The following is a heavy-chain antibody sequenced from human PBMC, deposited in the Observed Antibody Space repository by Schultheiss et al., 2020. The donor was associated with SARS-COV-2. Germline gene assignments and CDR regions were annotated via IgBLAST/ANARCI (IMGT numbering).Heavy chain of an antibody. CDR2: IYYSGST. J-gene: IGHJ6*02. CDR1: GGSISSGSYY. V-gene: IGHV4-61*01. D-gene: IGHD3-3*01. Sequence: SETLSLTCTVSGGSISSGSYYWSWIRQPPGKGLEWIGYIYYSGSTNYNPSLKSRVTISVDRSKNQFSLKLSSVTAADTAVYYCARDLPYYDFWSGYYTAFPRGMDVWGQGTTVTVSS. CDR3: ARDLPYYDFWSGYYTAFPRGMDV.